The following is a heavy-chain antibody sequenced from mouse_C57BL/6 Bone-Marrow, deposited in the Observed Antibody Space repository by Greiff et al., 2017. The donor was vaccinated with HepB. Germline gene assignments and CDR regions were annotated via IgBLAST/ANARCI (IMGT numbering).Heavy chain of an antibody. V-gene: IGHV1-64*01. J-gene: IGHJ3*01. D-gene: IGHD1-1*01. CDR3: ARRGHYYGTLFAY. CDR2: IHPNSGST. CDR1: GYTFTSYW. Sequence: QVQLQQPGAELVKPGASVKLSCKASGYTFTSYWMHWVKQRPGQGLEWIGMIHPNSGSTNYNEKFKSKATLTVDKSSSTAYMQLSSLTSEDSAVYYCARRGHYYGTLFAYWGQGTLVTVSA.